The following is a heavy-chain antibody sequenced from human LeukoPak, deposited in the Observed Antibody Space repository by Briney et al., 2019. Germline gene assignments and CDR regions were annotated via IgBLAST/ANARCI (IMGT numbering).Heavy chain of an antibody. Sequence: ASVKVSCKVSGYTLTELSMHWVRQAPGKGLEGMGGFDPEDGETIYAQKFQGRVTMTEDTSTDTAYMELSSLRSEDTAVYYCATRPPGYSGSYYFDYWGQGTLVTVSS. CDR3: ATRPPGYSGSYYFDY. CDR2: FDPEDGET. V-gene: IGHV1-24*01. CDR1: GYTLTELS. D-gene: IGHD1-26*01. J-gene: IGHJ4*02.